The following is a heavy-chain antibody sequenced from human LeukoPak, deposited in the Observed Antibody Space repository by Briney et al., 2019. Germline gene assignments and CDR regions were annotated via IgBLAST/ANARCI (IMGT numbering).Heavy chain of an antibody. J-gene: IGHJ5*02. V-gene: IGHV4-59*08. Sequence: SETLSLTCSVSGGSISSYYWSWIRRPPGKGLEWFGYIYYSGSTNYKSPLKSRVTMSGDTSKNQFSLELRSVTAADTAVYYCARHAESGYDRFDLWGQGTLVTVSS. CDR2: IYYSGST. CDR1: GGSISSYY. CDR3: ARHAESGYDRFDL. D-gene: IGHD5-12*01.